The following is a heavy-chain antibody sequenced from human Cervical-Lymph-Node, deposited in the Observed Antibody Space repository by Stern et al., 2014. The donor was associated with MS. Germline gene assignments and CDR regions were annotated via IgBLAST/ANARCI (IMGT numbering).Heavy chain of an antibody. CDR2: IGYDGINK. CDR3: AGGGGWTSAH. CDR1: GLTLSNNG. J-gene: IGHJ1*01. D-gene: IGHD3-16*01. Sequence: VQLVQSGGGVVQPGKSLRLSCAASGLTLSNNGMHWVRQAPGKGLEWVALIGYDGINKYYADSVKGRFTISRDTSNNSLFLQMNSLRAEDTAVYYCAGGGGWTSAHWGQDTLVTVSS. V-gene: IGHV3-33*01.